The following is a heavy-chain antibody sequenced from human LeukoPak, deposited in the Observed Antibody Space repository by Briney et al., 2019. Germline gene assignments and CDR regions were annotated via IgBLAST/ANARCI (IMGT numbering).Heavy chain of an antibody. J-gene: IGHJ3*02. V-gene: IGHV1-69*13. Sequence: SVKVSCKASGGTFSSYAISWVRQAPGQGLEWMGGINPIFGTANYAQKFQGRVTITADESTSTAYMELSSLRSEDTAVYYCARDSTEWEPGHKDAFDIWGQGTMVTVSS. D-gene: IGHD1-26*01. CDR1: GGTFSSYA. CDR2: INPIFGTA. CDR3: ARDSTEWEPGHKDAFDI.